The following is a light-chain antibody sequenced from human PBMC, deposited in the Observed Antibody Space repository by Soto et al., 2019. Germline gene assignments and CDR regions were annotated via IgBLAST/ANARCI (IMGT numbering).Light chain of an antibody. V-gene: IGKV1-5*03. CDR2: KAS. CDR3: QQYNDNWT. J-gene: IGKJ1*01. CDR1: QSISSW. Sequence: DIQMTQSPSTLSASVGDRVTITCRASQSISSWLAWYQQKPGKAPKLPIYKASTLQSGVPSRFSGSGSGTEFTLAISSLQPDDSATYYCQQYNDNWTFGQGTKVDNK.